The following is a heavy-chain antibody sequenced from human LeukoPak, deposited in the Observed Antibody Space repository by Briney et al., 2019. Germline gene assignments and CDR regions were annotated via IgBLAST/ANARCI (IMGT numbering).Heavy chain of an antibody. CDR3: AREAAVDTAMVGLTY. V-gene: IGHV3-7*01. CDR2: IKQDGSEK. CDR1: GFTFSSYW. J-gene: IGHJ4*02. D-gene: IGHD5-18*01. Sequence: PGGSLRLSCAASGFTFSSYWMSWVRQAPGKGLEWVANIKQDGSEKYYVDSVKGRFTISRDNAKNSLYLQMNSLRAEDTAVYYCAREAAVDTAMVGLTYWGQGTLVTVSS.